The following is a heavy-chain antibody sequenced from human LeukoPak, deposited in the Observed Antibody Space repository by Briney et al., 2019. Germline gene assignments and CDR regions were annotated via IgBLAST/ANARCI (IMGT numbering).Heavy chain of an antibody. Sequence: GGSPRLSCAASGFTFSSYAMSWVRQAPGKGLEWVSAISGSGGSTYYADSVKGRFTISRDNSKNTLYLQMNSLRAEDTAVYYCAKPPGYCSGGSCYLASWGQGTLVTVSS. D-gene: IGHD2-15*01. J-gene: IGHJ4*02. CDR1: GFTFSSYA. V-gene: IGHV3-23*01. CDR2: ISGSGGST. CDR3: AKPPGYCSGGSCYLAS.